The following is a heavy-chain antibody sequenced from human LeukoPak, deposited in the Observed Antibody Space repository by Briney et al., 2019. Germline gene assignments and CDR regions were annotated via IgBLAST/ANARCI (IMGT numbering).Heavy chain of an antibody. CDR1: GYTFTSYG. CDR2: ISAYNGNT. J-gene: IGHJ5*02. V-gene: IGHV1-18*01. Sequence: ASVKVSCKASGYTFTSYGINWVRQAPGQGLEWMGWISAYNGNTNYAQKLQGRVTMTTDTSTSTAYMELRSLRSDDTAVYYCARDKCLATSCYVGWFDPWGQGNLVTVSS. D-gene: IGHD2-2*01. CDR3: ARDKCLATSCYVGWFDP.